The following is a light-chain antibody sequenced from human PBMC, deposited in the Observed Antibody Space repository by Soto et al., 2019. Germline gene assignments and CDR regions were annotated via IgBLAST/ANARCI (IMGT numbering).Light chain of an antibody. Sequence: DIQMTQSPSTLSASVGDRFTITCRASQSISVWLAWYQQKAGKAPNLLIYKASRLESGVPSRFGGSGSETEFTLTISGLQPGDSATYYCQQYNSYSPTFGQGTKVDIK. CDR3: QQYNSYSPT. CDR1: QSISVW. V-gene: IGKV1-5*03. J-gene: IGKJ1*01. CDR2: KAS.